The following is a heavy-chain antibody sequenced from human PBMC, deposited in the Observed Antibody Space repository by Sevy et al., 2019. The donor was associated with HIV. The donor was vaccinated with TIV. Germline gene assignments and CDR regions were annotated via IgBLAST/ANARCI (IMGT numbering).Heavy chain of an antibody. V-gene: IGHV1-69*13. D-gene: IGHD3-10*01. J-gene: IGHJ4*02. CDR1: GGTFSSYA. CDR2: IIPIFGTA. Sequence: ASVKVSCKASGGTFSSYAISWVRQAPGQGLEWMGGIIPIFGTANYAQKFQGRVTVTADESTSTAYMELSSLRSEDTALYYCAGELLASRRGGRYYYDYWGQGTLVTVSS. CDR3: AGELLASRRGGRYYYDY.